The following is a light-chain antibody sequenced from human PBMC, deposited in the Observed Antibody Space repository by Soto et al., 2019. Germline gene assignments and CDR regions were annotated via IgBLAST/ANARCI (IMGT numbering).Light chain of an antibody. V-gene: IGLV2-14*01. CDR2: EVS. Sequence: QSALTQPASVSGSPGQSITISCTGTSSDVGGYNYVSWYQQHPGKAPKLMIYEVSDRPSGVSDRFSGSKSGNTASLTISGLQADDEADYYCSSYTSNNTPVVFGGGTKLTVL. CDR1: SSDVGGYNY. CDR3: SSYTSNNTPVV. J-gene: IGLJ2*01.